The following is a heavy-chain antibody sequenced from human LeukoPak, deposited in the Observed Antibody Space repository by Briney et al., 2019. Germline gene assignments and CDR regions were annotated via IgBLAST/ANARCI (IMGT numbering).Heavy chain of an antibody. D-gene: IGHD6-6*01. CDR1: GFTFSNHD. CDR2: ISGSGATT. Sequence: GGSLRLSCAASGFTFSNHDMNWVRQAPGKGLEWVSIISGSGATTFYTDSVKGRFTISRDNSKNTVFLQMNSLRAENTAIYYCLKKGSSWSPRFDPWGQGTLVTVSS. J-gene: IGHJ5*02. V-gene: IGHV3-23*01. CDR3: LKKGSSWSPRFDP.